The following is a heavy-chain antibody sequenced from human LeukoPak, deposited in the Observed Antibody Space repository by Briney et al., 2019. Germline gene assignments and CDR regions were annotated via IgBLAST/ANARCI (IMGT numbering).Heavy chain of an antibody. CDR1: GGSISSYY. J-gene: IGHJ4*02. V-gene: IGHV4-59*01. CDR2: IYYSGST. CDR3: ARDIAEYYDRGFDY. D-gene: IGHD3-22*01. Sequence: SETLSLXCTVSGGSISSYYWSWIRQPPGKGLEWIGYIYYSGSTNYNPSLKSRVTISVDTSKNQFSLKLSSVTAADTAVYYCARDIAEYYDRGFDYWGQGTLVTVSS.